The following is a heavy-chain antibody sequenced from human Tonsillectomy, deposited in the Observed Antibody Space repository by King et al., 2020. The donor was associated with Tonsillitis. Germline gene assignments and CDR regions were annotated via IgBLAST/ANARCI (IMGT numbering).Heavy chain of an antibody. CDR1: GFTFSSYG. Sequence: QLVQSGGGVVQPGRSLRLSCAASGFTFSSYGIHWVRQAPGKGLEWVAVISSDGSKKYYAASVRGRFTISRDNSKNTLYLQMNSLRADDTAVYYCAKARQWLVHFDYWGQGTLVTVSS. J-gene: IGHJ4*02. CDR2: ISSDGSKK. CDR3: AKARQWLVHFDY. D-gene: IGHD6-19*01. V-gene: IGHV3-30*18.